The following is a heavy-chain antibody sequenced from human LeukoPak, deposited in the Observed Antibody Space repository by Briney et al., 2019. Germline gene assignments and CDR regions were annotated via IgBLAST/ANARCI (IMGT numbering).Heavy chain of an antibody. Sequence: PSETLSLTCTVSGGSISSSSYYWGWIRQPPGKGLEWIGSIYYSGSTYYNPSLKSRVTISVDTSKNQFSLKLSSVTAADTAVYYCARQKEITMMVVVTPPFDYWGQGTLVTVSS. J-gene: IGHJ4*02. D-gene: IGHD3-22*01. CDR3: ARQKEITMMVVVTPPFDY. CDR1: GGSISSSSYY. CDR2: IYYSGST. V-gene: IGHV4-39*01.